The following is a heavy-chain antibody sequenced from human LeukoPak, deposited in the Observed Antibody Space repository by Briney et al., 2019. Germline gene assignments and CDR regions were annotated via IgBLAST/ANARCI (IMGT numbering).Heavy chain of an antibody. Sequence: SETLSLTCTVSGGSISSYYWSWIRQPPGKGLEWIGSIYYSGSTYYNPSLKSRVTISVDTSKNQFSLKLSSVTAADTAVYYCARVDTAMAIDYWGQGTLVTVSS. CDR1: GGSISSYY. CDR2: IYYSGST. V-gene: IGHV4-59*12. CDR3: ARVDTAMAIDY. D-gene: IGHD5-18*01. J-gene: IGHJ4*02.